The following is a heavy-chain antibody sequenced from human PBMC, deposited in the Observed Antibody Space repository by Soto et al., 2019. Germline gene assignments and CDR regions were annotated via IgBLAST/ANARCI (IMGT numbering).Heavy chain of an antibody. V-gene: IGHV1-8*01. CDR1: GYTFTSYD. Sequence: QVQLVQSGAEVKKPGASVKVSCKASGYTFTSYDINWVRQATGQGLEWRGWMNPNSGTTGYAQKFQGRVTRPRNTSITTAYMELSGLGSEDTAVYYCEGDDMDVWGQGTTVTVSS. CDR3: EGDDMDV. CDR2: MNPNSGTT. J-gene: IGHJ6*02.